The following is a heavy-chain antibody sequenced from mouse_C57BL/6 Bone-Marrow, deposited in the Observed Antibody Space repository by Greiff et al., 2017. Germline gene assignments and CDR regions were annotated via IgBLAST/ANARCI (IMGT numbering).Heavy chain of an antibody. CDR1: GFTFSDYG. CDR3: ARQNDYEEPFAY. D-gene: IGHD2-4*01. Sequence: VQLKESGGGLVQPGGSLKLSCAASGFTFSDYGMAWVRQAPGKGPEWVAFISNLACSTYYADTVTGRFTISRENAKNTLYLEMSSLRSEDTAMYYCARQNDYEEPFAYWDRGTLVTVSA. V-gene: IGHV5-15*01. CDR2: ISNLACST. J-gene: IGHJ3*01.